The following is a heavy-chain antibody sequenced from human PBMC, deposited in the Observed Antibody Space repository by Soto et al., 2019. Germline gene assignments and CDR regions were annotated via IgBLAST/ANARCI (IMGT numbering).Heavy chain of an antibody. CDR3: ARGGLYDLWSGLFD. D-gene: IGHD3-3*01. J-gene: IGHJ4*02. CDR1: VASFTSGDYY. Sequence: KPSETLSLTCSVSVASFTSGDYYWNWILQTPGTGLEWLGHIHDSGTTSYNPSLRSRATISRDTSKNQFSLKLTSVSAADTAVYFCARGGLYDLWSGLFDWGQGIRVTVSS. V-gene: IGHV4-30-4*01. CDR2: IHDSGTT.